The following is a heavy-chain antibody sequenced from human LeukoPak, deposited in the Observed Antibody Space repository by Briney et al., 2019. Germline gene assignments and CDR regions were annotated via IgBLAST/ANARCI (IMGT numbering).Heavy chain of an antibody. D-gene: IGHD5-18*01. CDR3: ARARGYSYGQYYYYYYMDV. V-gene: IGHV1-46*01. Sequence: GASVKVSCKASGYTFTNYYIQWVRQAPGQGLEWMGIINPSGGSTSNAQKFQGRLTITRNTSISTAYMELSSLRSEDTAVYYCARARGYSYGQYYYYYYMDVWGKGTTVTVSS. J-gene: IGHJ6*03. CDR2: INPSGGST. CDR1: GYTFTNYY.